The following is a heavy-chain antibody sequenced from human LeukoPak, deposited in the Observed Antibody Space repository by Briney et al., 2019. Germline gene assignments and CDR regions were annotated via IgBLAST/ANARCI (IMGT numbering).Heavy chain of an antibody. CDR2: IFYSGKT. CDR1: GGSISSSSYY. D-gene: IGHD3-22*01. CDR3: AREGYYDTSASGAFDI. V-gene: IGHV4-39*07. J-gene: IGHJ3*02. Sequence: SETLSLTCTVSGGSISSSSYYWGWIRQPPGKGLEWIGSIFYSGKTYYNPSLKSRVTISVDTSKNQFSLKLSSVTAADTAVYYCAREGYYDTSASGAFDIWGQGTMVTVCS.